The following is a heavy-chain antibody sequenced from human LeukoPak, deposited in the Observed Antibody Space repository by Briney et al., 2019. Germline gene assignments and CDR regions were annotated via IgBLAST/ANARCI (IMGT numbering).Heavy chain of an antibody. CDR1: GFTFDDYA. CDR2: ISWNSGSI. CDR3: AKAVGELESGEIDY. V-gene: IGHV3-9*01. Sequence: GRSLRLSCAASGFTFDDYAMHWVRQAPGKGLDGVSGISWNSGSIGYADSVNGRFTISKDNAKNSLYLQMNSLRAEDTALYYCAKAVGELESGEIDYWGQGTLVTVSS. D-gene: IGHD1-1*01. J-gene: IGHJ4*02.